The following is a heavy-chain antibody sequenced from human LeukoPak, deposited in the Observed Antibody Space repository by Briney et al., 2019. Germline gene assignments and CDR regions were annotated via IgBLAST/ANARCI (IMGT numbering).Heavy chain of an antibody. J-gene: IGHJ4*02. CDR2: ISYDGSNK. CDR1: GFTFSSYG. Sequence: GGSLSLSCAASGFTFSSYGMHWVRQAPGKGLEWVAVISYDGSNKYYADSVKGRFTISRDNSKNTLYLQMNSLRAEDTAVYYCAKDFSGTYYYFDYWGQGTLVTVSS. V-gene: IGHV3-30*18. D-gene: IGHD1-26*01. CDR3: AKDFSGTYYYFDY.